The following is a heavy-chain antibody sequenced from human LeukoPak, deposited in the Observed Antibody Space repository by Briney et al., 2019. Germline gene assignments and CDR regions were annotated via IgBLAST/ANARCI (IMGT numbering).Heavy chain of an antibody. J-gene: IGHJ6*02. V-gene: IGHV3-23*01. CDR1: GFTFSSYA. D-gene: IGHD2-21*01. Sequence: GGSLLLSCAASGFTFSSYAMSWVRPAPGKGLEWVSAISGSGGSTYYADSVEGRFTISRDNSKNTLYLQMNSLRAEDTAVYYCAKDVRNSFAAYGMDVWGQGTTVTVSS. CDR2: ISGSGGST. CDR3: AKDVRNSFAAYGMDV.